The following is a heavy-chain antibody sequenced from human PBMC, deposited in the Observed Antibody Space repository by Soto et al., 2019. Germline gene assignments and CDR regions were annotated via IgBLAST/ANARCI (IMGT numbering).Heavy chain of an antibody. Sequence: ASVKVSCKASGYTFTSYGISWVRQAPGQGREWMGWISAYNGNTNYAQKLQGRVTMTTDTSTSTAYMELRSLRSDDTAVYYCARRSTIFGVVIAAFDYWGQGXLVTVYS. J-gene: IGHJ4*02. D-gene: IGHD3-3*01. V-gene: IGHV1-18*04. CDR2: ISAYNGNT. CDR3: ARRSTIFGVVIAAFDY. CDR1: GYTFTSYG.